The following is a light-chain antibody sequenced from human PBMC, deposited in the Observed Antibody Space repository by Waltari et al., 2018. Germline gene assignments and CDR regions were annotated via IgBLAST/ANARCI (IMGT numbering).Light chain of an antibody. CDR3: CSYAGSSTSWV. J-gene: IGLJ3*02. V-gene: IGLV2-23*02. CDR2: EVS. Sequence: QSALTQPASLSGSPGQSITISCTGTSSAVASYNLVSWYQQYPGKAPKLIIYEVSKRPSGVSNRFSGSKSGTTASLTISGLQAEDEADYYCCSYAGSSTSWVFGGGTKLTVL. CDR1: SSAVASYNL.